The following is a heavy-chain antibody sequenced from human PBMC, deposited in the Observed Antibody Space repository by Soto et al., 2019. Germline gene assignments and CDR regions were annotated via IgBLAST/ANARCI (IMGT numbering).Heavy chain of an antibody. Sequence: QMQLVQSGPEVKKPGTSVRVSCKASGFTFGNSAVHWVRQARGQRLEWMGWILVASGGTNYAENFEARVTITRDMSTSTAYMELSSLRSEDTAVYFCAAAVTMIYNTAPYAFDMWGQGTLVTVSS. D-gene: IGHD3-22*01. V-gene: IGHV1-58*01. CDR2: ILVASGGT. J-gene: IGHJ3*02. CDR3: AAAVTMIYNTAPYAFDM. CDR1: GFTFGNSA.